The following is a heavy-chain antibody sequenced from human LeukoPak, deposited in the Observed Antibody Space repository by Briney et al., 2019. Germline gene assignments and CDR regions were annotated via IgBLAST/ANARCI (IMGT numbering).Heavy chain of an antibody. CDR2: ISGSGGST. CDR3: ACKYYDILTGYYSFDY. D-gene: IGHD3-9*01. Sequence: GGALRLSCAASGLTFSSYAMSWVRQAPGKGLEWVSAISGSGGSTYYAASVKGRFTISRDNSKNTLYLQMNSLRAEDTAVYYCACKYYDILTGYYSFDYWGQGTLVTVSS. J-gene: IGHJ4*02. CDR1: GLTFSSYA. V-gene: IGHV3-23*01.